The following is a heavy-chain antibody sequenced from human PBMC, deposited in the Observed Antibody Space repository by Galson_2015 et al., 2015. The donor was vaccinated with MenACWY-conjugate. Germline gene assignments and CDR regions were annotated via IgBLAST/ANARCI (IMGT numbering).Heavy chain of an antibody. V-gene: IGHV1-69*04. J-gene: IGHJ4*02. CDR2: IIPFCGQT. Sequence: SVKVSCKAPRDTFNNNAMTWVRQAPGQGFEWLGRIIPFCGQTDYAQNLQGRVTITADKSTTTVYMNLSSLKFEDVAVYYCARIDCSGGSCYFDSWGQGTLVTVSS. CDR1: RDTFNNNA. CDR3: ARIDCSGGSCYFDS. D-gene: IGHD2-15*01.